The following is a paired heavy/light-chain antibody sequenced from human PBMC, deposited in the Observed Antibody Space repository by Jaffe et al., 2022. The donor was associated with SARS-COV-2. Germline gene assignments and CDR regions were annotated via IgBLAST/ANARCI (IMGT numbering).Light chain of an antibody. CDR2: EVT. CDR3: SSYGGSNNWV. J-gene: IGLJ2*01. V-gene: IGLV2-8*01. Sequence: QSALTQPPSASGSPGQSVAISCTGTSSDVGGLNSVSWYQQHPGKAPKLMIYEVTKRPSGVPDRFSGSKSGNTASLTVSGLQAEDEADYYCSSYGGSNNWVIGGGTKLTVL. CDR1: SSDVGGLNS.
Heavy chain of an antibody. CDR3: ALSGGYSFDY. V-gene: IGHV3-73*02. Sequence: EVQLVESGGGLVQPGGSLKLSCTASGFTFSGSAVHWVRQASGKGLEWVGRIRTRPDNYATGYGVSVQGRFTISRDDSKNTAYLQMNSLKTEDTAVYYCALSGGYSFDYWGQGALVTVSS. D-gene: IGHD3-16*01. CDR1: GFTFSGSA. J-gene: IGHJ4*02. CDR2: IRTRPDNYAT.